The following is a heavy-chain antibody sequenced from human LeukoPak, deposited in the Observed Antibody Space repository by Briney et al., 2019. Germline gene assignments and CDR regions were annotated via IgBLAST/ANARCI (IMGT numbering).Heavy chain of an antibody. CDR1: GFAFSTYT. CDR3: ARGSYFDY. CDR2: ISAGGGTI. J-gene: IGHJ4*02. Sequence: QPGGSLRLSCAASGFAFSTYTLNWVRQAPGKGLEWLSYISAGGGTIYYADSVKGRFTVSRDNAKNSLYLQMNSLRGEDTAVYYCARGSYFDYWGQGTLVTVSS. V-gene: IGHV3-48*01.